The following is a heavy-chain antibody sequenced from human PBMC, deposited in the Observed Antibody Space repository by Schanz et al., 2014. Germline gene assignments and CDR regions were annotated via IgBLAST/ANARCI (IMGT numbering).Heavy chain of an antibody. D-gene: IGHD4-4*01. CDR3: AKDRWRATVMVDAFDI. J-gene: IGHJ3*02. CDR2: IGGSGGST. V-gene: IGHV3-23*01. CDR1: GFTFSSYL. Sequence: EVQLLESGGALVQPGGSLTLSCAASGFTFSSYLMSWVRQAPGKGLEWVSGIGGSGGSTDYADSVKGRFTISRDNSKNTVHLQMNSLRAEDTAVYFCAKDRWRATVMVDAFDIWGQGTKVTVSS.